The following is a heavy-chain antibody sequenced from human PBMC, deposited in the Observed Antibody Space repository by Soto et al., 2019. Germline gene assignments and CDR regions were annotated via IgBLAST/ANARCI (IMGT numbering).Heavy chain of an antibody. CDR2: IIPIFGTA. CDR1: GGTFSSYA. CDR3: ARSHIVVVTAPYYYYGMDV. J-gene: IGHJ6*02. Sequence: SVKVSCKASGGTFSSYAISWVRQAPGQGLEWMGGIIPIFGTANYAQKFQGRVTITADESTSTAYMELSSLRSEDTAVYYCARSHIVVVTAPYYYYGMDVWGQGTTVTVSS. D-gene: IGHD2-21*02. V-gene: IGHV1-69*13.